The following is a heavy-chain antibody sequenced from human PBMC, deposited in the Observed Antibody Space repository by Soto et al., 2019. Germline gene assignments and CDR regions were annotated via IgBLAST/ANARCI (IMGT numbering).Heavy chain of an antibody. V-gene: IGHV4-59*01. J-gene: IGHJ4*02. CDR2: IYYSGST. D-gene: IGHD3-16*01. Sequence: SETLSLTCTVSGGSISSYYWSWIRQPPGKGLEWIGYIYYSGSTNYNPSLKSRVTISVDTSKNQFSLKLSSVTAADTAVYYCARVGIQEGDEGYYFDYWGQGTLVTVSS. CDR1: GGSISSYY. CDR3: ARVGIQEGDEGYYFDY.